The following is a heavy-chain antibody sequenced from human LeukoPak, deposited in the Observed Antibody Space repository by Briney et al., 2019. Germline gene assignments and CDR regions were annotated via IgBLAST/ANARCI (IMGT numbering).Heavy chain of an antibody. Sequence: PGGSLRLSCAASGFTFSSYEMNWVRQAPGKGLEWVSYISSSGSTIYYADSVKGRFTISGDNAKNSLYLQMNSLRAEDTAVYYCARCYDYVWGSYDYWGQGTLVTVSS. CDR2: ISSSGSTI. D-gene: IGHD3-16*01. CDR3: ARCYDYVWGSYDY. V-gene: IGHV3-48*03. J-gene: IGHJ4*02. CDR1: GFTFSSYE.